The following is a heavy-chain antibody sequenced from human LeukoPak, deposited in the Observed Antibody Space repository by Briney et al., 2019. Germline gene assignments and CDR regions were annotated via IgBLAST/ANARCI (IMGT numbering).Heavy chain of an antibody. J-gene: IGHJ6*03. CDR3: ARDKPVTMVRGVILTNYYYYMDV. D-gene: IGHD3-10*01. Sequence: SETLSLTCTVSGGSIRTYYWSWIRQPPGKGLEWIGYIYYSGSTNYNPSLKSRVTISVDTSKNQFSLKLSSVTAADTAVYYCARDKPVTMVRGVILTNYYYYMDVWGKGTTVTVSS. CDR1: GGSIRTYY. CDR2: IYYSGST. V-gene: IGHV4-59*01.